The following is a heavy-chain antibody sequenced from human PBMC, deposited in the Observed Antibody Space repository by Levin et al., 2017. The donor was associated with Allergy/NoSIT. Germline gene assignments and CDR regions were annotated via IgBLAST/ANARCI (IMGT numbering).Heavy chain of an antibody. CDR2: IKSKTDGGTT. Sequence: LSLTCAASGFTFSNAWMSWVRQAPGKGLEWVGRIKSKTDGGTTDYAAPVKGRFTISRDDSKNTLYLQMNSLKTEDTAVYYCTSDPPDILTGYYVSEGWFDPWGQGTLVTVSS. CDR1: GFTFSNAW. CDR3: TSDPPDILTGYYVSEGWFDP. J-gene: IGHJ5*02. V-gene: IGHV3-15*01. D-gene: IGHD3-9*01.